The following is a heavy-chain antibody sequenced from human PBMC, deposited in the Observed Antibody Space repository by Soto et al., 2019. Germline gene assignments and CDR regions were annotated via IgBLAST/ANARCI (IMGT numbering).Heavy chain of an antibody. CDR3: ARKPGRAFDI. CDR2: IYPSDSNT. Sequence: GESLKISCRVSGYSFTTYWIAWVRQMPGKGLEWMGIIYPSDSNTKYSPSFQGQVTISADKSISTAYLQWSSLKASDTAMYYCARKPGRAFDIWGQGTMVTVSS. CDR1: GYSFTTYW. V-gene: IGHV5-51*01. J-gene: IGHJ3*02.